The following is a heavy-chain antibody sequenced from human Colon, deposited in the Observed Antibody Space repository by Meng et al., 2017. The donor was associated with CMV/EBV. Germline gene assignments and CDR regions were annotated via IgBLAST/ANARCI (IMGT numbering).Heavy chain of an antibody. D-gene: IGHD6-19*01. CDR2: IYWDDDK. CDR1: GFSLSTSGVG. CDR3: AHSPEYSSVGWFDP. J-gene: IGHJ5*02. Sequence: QITLKESGPMLVKPTXILTLPCAFSGFSLSTSGVGVGWICEPPGKALEWLALIYWDDDKRYSPSLKSRLAIPKDTSKNQVVLTMTNMDPVDTATYYCAHSPEYSSVGWFDPWGQGTLVTVSS. V-gene: IGHV2-5*02.